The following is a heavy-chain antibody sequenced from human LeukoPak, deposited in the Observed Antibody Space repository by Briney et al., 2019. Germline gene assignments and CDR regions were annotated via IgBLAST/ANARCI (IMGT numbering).Heavy chain of an antibody. CDR2: ISAYNGNT. CDR1: AYTFTSYG. CDR3: AREAAGYYDILTGSYYFDY. Sequence: ASVKVSCKASAYTFTSYGISWVRQAPGQGLEWMGWISAYNGNTNYAQKLQGRVTMTTDTSTSTAYMELRSLRSDDTAVYYCAREAAGYYDILTGSYYFDYWGQGTLVAVSS. D-gene: IGHD3-9*01. V-gene: IGHV1-18*01. J-gene: IGHJ4*02.